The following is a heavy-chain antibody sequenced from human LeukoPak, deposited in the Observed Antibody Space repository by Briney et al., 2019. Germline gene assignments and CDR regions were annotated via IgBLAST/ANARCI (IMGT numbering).Heavy chain of an antibody. D-gene: IGHD4-17*01. V-gene: IGHV3-49*03. CDR3: TRARDFGDYKHSRNFDY. J-gene: IGHJ4*02. Sequence: GGSLRLSCRGSGFTFRDYAVIWFRQAPGKGLEWVGFIRSKIYGGTAEYAASVKGRFSISRDDSKSIADLQMNSLKTEDTAVYYCTRARDFGDYKHSRNFDYWGQGTRVTVSS. CDR1: GFTFRDYA. CDR2: IRSKIYGGTA.